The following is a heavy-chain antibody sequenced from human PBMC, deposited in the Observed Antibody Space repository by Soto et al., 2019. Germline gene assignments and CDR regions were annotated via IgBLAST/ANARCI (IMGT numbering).Heavy chain of an antibody. D-gene: IGHD6-13*01. J-gene: IGHJ6*02. CDR3: ARARYSSSWYTYYYGMDV. Sequence: SETLSLTCTVSGDSLSRYYWSWIRPPPGKGLEWIGYIYYSGSTNYNPSLKSRVTISVDTSKNQFSLKLSSVTAADTAVYYCARARYSSSWYTYYYGMDVWRQGTTVTVSS. CDR2: IYYSGST. V-gene: IGHV4-59*01. CDR1: GDSLSRYY.